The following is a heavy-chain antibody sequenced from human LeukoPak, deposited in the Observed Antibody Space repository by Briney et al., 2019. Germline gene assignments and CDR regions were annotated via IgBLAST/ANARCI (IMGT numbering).Heavy chain of an antibody. CDR3: ARTNYYETSGWASGLSPFDM. Sequence: RGESLKISCKGSGYSFATHWIAWVRQVPGKGLEWIGVLYPVDSDTRYSPSFQGQVTISVDKSTSTAYLQWSSLKASDTAMYYCARTNYYETSGWASGLSPFDMWGRGTMVTVSS. CDR2: LYPVDSDT. D-gene: IGHD3-22*01. V-gene: IGHV5-51*01. J-gene: IGHJ3*02. CDR1: GYSFATHW.